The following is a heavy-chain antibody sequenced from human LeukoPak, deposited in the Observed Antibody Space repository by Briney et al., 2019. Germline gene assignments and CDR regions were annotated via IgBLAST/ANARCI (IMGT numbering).Heavy chain of an antibody. J-gene: IGHJ4*02. Sequence: PSETLSLTCTVSGGSISSYYWSWIRQPTGKGLEWIGRIYTSGSTNYNPSLKNRVTMSVDTSKNQFSLKLSSVTAADTAVYYCARGSLQYCSSTSCYLGDPYYFDYWGQGTLVTVSS. CDR3: ARGSLQYCSSTSCYLGDPYYFDY. CDR1: GGSISSYY. V-gene: IGHV4-4*07. CDR2: IYTSGST. D-gene: IGHD2-2*01.